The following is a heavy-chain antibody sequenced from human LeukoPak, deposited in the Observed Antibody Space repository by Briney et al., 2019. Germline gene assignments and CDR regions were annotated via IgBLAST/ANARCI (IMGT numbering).Heavy chain of an antibody. CDR1: GYTFTSYG. J-gene: IGHJ5*02. CDR3: ARVSYYEAISWFDP. Sequence: GASVKVSCKASGYTFTSYGISWVRQAPGQGLEWMGWISAYNGNTNYAQKLQGRVTMTTDTSTSTAYMELRSLRSDDTAVYYCARVSYYEAISWFDPWGQGTLVTVSS. CDR2: ISAYNGNT. D-gene: IGHD3-22*01. V-gene: IGHV1-18*01.